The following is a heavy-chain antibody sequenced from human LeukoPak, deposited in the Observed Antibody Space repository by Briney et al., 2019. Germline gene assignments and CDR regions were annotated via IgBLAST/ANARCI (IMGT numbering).Heavy chain of an antibody. D-gene: IGHD3-9*01. J-gene: IGHJ6*03. V-gene: IGHV1-8*01. CDR2: MNPNSGNT. CDR1: GYTLTSYD. CDR3: ARGRGDYDILTGYPYYYYYYMDV. Sequence: ASVKVSCKASGYTLTSYDINWVRQATGQGLEWMGWMNPNSGNTSYAQKFQGRVTMTRNTSISTAYMELSSLRSEDTAVYYCARGRGDYDILTGYPYYYYYYMDVWGKGTTVTVSS.